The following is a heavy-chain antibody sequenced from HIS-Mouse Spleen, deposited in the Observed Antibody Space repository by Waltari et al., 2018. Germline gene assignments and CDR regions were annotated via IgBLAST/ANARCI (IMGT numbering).Heavy chain of an antibody. CDR2: IIPTLGRA. J-gene: IGHJ4*02. V-gene: IGHV1-69*01. CDR3: VVVDSSGYYYGFDY. Sequence: QVQLVQSGAEVKKPGSSVKVSCKASGGTFSSYAISWVRQAPGQGLEWMGGIIPTLGRAKDGQKLQGRGTITADESTSTAYMELSSLRSEDTAVYYCVVVDSSGYYYGFDYWGQGTLVTVSS. D-gene: IGHD3-22*01. CDR1: GGTFSSYA.